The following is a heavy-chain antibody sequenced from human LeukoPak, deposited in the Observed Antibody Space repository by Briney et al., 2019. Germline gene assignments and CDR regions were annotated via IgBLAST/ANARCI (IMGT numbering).Heavy chain of an antibody. CDR1: GFTFSNYG. CDR3: AKSQSGSCSGGSCSCDY. J-gene: IGHJ4*02. CDR2: IWYDGSNK. D-gene: IGHD2-15*01. V-gene: IGHV3-33*03. Sequence: GGSLRLSCAASGFTFSNYGMHWVRQAPGKGLEWVAIIWYDGSNKYYGDSVKGRFTISRDKSKNTLYLQMDSLRADDTAVYYCAKSQSGSCSGGSCSCDYWGQGTLVTVSS.